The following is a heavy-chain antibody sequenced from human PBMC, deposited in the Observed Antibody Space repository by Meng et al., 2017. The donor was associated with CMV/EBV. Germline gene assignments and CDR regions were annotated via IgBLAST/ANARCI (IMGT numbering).Heavy chain of an antibody. CDR1: GFSPSISGVD. V-gene: IGHV2-5*02. CDR3: AHQLRYFYWVNNWFDP. CDR2: IYLDDDK. Sequence: SSLKGSAPPLENPPQPLTPPHTSPGFSPSISGVDLGWVRQPPGKALEWLALIYLDDDKRYSPSLTSRLTITKDTSKNQEVLTMTNMDPVDTATYYCAHQLRYFYWVNNWFDPWGQGTLVTVSS. D-gene: IGHD3-9*01. J-gene: IGHJ5*02.